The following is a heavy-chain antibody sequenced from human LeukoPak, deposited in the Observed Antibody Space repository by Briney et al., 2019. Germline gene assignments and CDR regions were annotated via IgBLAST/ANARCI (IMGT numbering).Heavy chain of an antibody. CDR3: ATSKSRGYCSGSSCYSGNDF. J-gene: IGHJ4*02. V-gene: IGHV1-2*06. Sequence: ASVKVSCKASGYTFTGYYMHWVRQAPGQGLEWMGRINPNSGGTNYEQKFQGRVTMTRDTSISTAYMELSRLRSDDTAVYYCATSKSRGYCSGSSCYSGNDFWGQGTLVTVSS. CDR2: INPNSGGT. D-gene: IGHD2-15*01. CDR1: GYTFTGYY.